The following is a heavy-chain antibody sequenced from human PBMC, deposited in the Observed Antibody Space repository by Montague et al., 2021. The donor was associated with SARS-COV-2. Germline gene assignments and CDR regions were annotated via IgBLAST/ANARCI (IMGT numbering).Heavy chain of an antibody. V-gene: IGHV4-4*07. J-gene: IGHJ5*02. CDR1: GGSISSYY. CDR2: IYTSGST. D-gene: IGHD2-15*01. Sequence: SETLSLTCTVSGGSISSYYWSWIRQPAGKGLEWIGRIYTSGSTNYNPSLKSRVTMSVDTSKNQFSLRLSSVTSADTAVYYCAGHRRGGLVVAAPNWFDPWGQGTLVTVSS. CDR3: AGHRRGGLVVAAPNWFDP.